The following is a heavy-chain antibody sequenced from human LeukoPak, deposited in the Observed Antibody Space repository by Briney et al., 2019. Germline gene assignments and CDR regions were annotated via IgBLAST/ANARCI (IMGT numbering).Heavy chain of an antibody. CDR1: GNYW. Sequence: GGSLRLSCAASGNYWMHWVRQAPGKGLVWVSHINSDGSWTSYADSVKGRFTISKDNAKNTLYLQMNSLRAEDTAVYYCAKGGDDYYYYFYYGMDVWGQGTTVTVSS. CDR2: INSDGSWT. D-gene: IGHD1-26*01. J-gene: IGHJ6*02. V-gene: IGHV3-74*01. CDR3: AKGGDDYYYYFYYGMDV.